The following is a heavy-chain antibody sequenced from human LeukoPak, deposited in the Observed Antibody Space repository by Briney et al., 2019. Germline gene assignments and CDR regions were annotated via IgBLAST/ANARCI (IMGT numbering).Heavy chain of an antibody. CDR1: GGSISSRSYY. J-gene: IGHJ4*02. V-gene: IGHV4-39*01. CDR2: IYYTDST. D-gene: IGHD5-24*01. CDR3: ARLRSRDGYNFDY. Sequence: SETLSLTCTVSGGSISSRSYYWGWIRQPPGKGLEWIASIYYTDSTSYNPSPKSRVTISVDTSKNQFSLKLSSVTAADTAVYYCARLRSRDGYNFDYWGQGTLVTVSS.